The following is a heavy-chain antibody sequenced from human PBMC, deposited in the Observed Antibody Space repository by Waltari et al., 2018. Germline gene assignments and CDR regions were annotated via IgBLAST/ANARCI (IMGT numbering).Heavy chain of an antibody. D-gene: IGHD3-16*01. CDR2: MNPNRGNT. CDR1: GSTFTRCD. Sequence: VQLVHSGAAVYQLGASVRVASTAAGSTFTRCDSNWVRQATGKGLEWMGWMNPNRGNTGYAQKFQGRVIITRNTTISTAYMELSSLRSEDTAVYYCARGLRGTTDYWGQGTLVTVSS. J-gene: IGHJ4*02. V-gene: IGHV1-8*03. CDR3: ARGLRGTTDY.